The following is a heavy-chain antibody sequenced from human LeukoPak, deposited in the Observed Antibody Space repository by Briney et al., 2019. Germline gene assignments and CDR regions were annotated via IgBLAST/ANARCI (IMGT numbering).Heavy chain of an antibody. V-gene: IGHV1-46*01. D-gene: IGHD3-22*01. Sequence: ASVKVSCKASGYTFTSYYMHWVRQAPGQGLEWMGIINPSGGSTSYAQKLQGRVTMTRDTSTSTVYMELRSLRSDDTAVYYCAREPGDSSGSPTCDYWGQGTLVTVSS. CDR3: AREPGDSSGSPTCDY. J-gene: IGHJ4*02. CDR2: INPSGGST. CDR1: GYTFTSYY.